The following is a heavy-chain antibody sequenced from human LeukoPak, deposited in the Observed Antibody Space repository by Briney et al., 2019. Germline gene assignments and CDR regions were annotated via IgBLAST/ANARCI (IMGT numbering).Heavy chain of an antibody. CDR2: ITTTSSAI. Sequence: PGGSLRLSCAASGFTFSSYAMSWVRQAPGKGLEWISYITTTSSAIYYADSVRGRFTISRDNARNSLYLQMNSLRDEDTAVYYCARDPLDFWGQGALVTVSS. V-gene: IGHV3-48*02. CDR3: ARDPLDF. CDR1: GFTFSSYA. J-gene: IGHJ4*02.